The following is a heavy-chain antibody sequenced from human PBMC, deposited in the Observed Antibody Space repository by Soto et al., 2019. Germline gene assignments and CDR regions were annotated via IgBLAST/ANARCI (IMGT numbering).Heavy chain of an antibody. CDR3: AKGAPAVALPPPFEH. Sequence: PSETLSLTCNVSGVSISSTSYNWGWIRQPPGKGLEWIGTLDYSGTAHYNPSLKSRINISADPSKNQVSLTLTSVTAADTAVYYCAKGAPAVALPPPFEHWGQGVLVTVSS. V-gene: IGHV4-39*07. D-gene: IGHD2-15*01. J-gene: IGHJ4*02. CDR2: LDYSGTA. CDR1: GVSISSTSYN.